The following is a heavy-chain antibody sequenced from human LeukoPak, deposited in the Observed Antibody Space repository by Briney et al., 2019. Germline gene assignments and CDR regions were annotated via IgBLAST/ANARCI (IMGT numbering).Heavy chain of an antibody. CDR3: ARDSYGMDV. CDR1: EFTFSNFG. CDR2: ISSSSSSI. V-gene: IGHV3-48*02. Sequence: GGSLRLSCAASEFTFSNFGMNWVRQAPGKGLEWVSYISSSSSSIYYTDSVRGRFTISRDNAKNPLYLQMNSLRDEDTAVYYCARDSYGMDVWGQGTTVTVSS. J-gene: IGHJ6*02.